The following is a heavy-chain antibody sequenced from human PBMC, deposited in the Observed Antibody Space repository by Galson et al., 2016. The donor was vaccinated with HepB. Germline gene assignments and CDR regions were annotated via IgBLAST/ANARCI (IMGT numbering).Heavy chain of an antibody. D-gene: IGHD6-19*01. CDR3: TRDGALPGGWVWIDP. CDR1: GFTFSNAW. Sequence: SLRLSCAASGFTFSNAWMSWVRQAPGKGLEWVASISSSSATIYYVDSVKGRFAVSRDNAKNSVYLQMNSLRVEDTAVYYCTRDGALPGGWVWIDPWGQGTLVIVSS. CDR2: ISSSSATI. V-gene: IGHV3-48*04. J-gene: IGHJ5*02.